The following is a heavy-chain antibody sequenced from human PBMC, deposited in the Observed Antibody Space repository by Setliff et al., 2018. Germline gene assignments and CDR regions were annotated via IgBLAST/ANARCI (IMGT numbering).Heavy chain of an antibody. D-gene: IGHD2-15*01. Sequence: LSLTCAVYGGSFSGYYWSWIRQPPGKRLEWIGEIIHSGSTNYNPSLKSRVTISMDTSKNQFSLKVSSVTAADTAVYYCARSFSRSEKFLLDYWGQGALVTVSS. J-gene: IGHJ4*02. CDR3: ARSFSRSEKFLLDY. V-gene: IGHV4-34*12. CDR2: IIHSGST. CDR1: GGSFSGYY.